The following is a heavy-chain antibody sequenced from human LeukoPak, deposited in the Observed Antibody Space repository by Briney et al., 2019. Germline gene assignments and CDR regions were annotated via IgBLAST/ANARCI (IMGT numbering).Heavy chain of an antibody. CDR3: ASGRYCSGGSCYSESWFDP. Sequence: SETLSLTRTVSGGSISSGGYYWSWIRQHPGKGLEWIGYIYYSGSTYYNPSLKSRVTISVDTSKNQFSLKLSSVTAADTAVYYCASGRYCSGGSCYSESWFDPWGQGTLVTVSS. CDR2: IYYSGST. D-gene: IGHD2-15*01. V-gene: IGHV4-31*03. J-gene: IGHJ5*02. CDR1: GGSISSGGYY.